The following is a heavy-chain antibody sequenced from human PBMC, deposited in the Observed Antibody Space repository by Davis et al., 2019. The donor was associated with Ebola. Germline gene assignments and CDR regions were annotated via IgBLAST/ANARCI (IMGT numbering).Heavy chain of an antibody. CDR2: IHNDGSLT. CDR1: GFTLSNYW. CDR3: ARGIGED. V-gene: IGHV3-74*01. J-gene: IGHJ4*02. D-gene: IGHD2-21*01. Sequence: GESLKISCEASGFTLSNYWMHWVRQAPGKGLVWIPRIHNDGSLTGYADSVKGRFTISRDNAKNTLYLQMNSLRAEDSAVYYCARGIGEDWGQGTLVTVSS.